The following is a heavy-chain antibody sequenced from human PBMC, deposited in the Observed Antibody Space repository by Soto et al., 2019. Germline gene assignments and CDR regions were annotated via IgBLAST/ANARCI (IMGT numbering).Heavy chain of an antibody. J-gene: IGHJ6*02. CDR3: ARGDGIQLGSLAGRYYYHKMDV. Sequence: QVQLRESGPGLVKSSETLSLTCTVSGGSISTYYWSWVRQPPGKGLEWIGDIYYSGTATYNPSLRSRVTISVDPSKNQFSLRLSSVTAADTAVYYCARGDGIQLGSLAGRYYYHKMDVWGQGTTVTVYS. CDR1: GGSISTYY. V-gene: IGHV4-59*01. CDR2: IYYSGTA. D-gene: IGHD1-1*01.